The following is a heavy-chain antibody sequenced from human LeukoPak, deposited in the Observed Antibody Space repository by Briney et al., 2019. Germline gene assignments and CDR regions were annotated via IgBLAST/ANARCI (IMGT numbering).Heavy chain of an antibody. J-gene: IGHJ5*02. D-gene: IGHD5-24*01. Sequence: ASVKVSCKASGYTFTNYGISWVRQAPGQGLECMGWISAYNGNTKYVQKFQGRVTMTRDMATSTDYLEVSSLRSEDTAVYYCARDNSLRDTAWWFDPWGQGTLVTVSS. CDR3: ARDNSLRDTAWWFDP. V-gene: IGHV1-18*01. CDR1: GYTFTNYG. CDR2: ISAYNGNT.